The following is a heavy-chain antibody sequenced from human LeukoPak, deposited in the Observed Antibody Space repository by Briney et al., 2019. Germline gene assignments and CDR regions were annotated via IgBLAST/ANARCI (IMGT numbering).Heavy chain of an antibody. J-gene: IGHJ4*02. D-gene: IGHD1-26*01. Sequence: GESLKISCKVSGDRFTSYWIGCVRQMPGTGLEWMGISYPGDSDTRYSPSFQGQVTISADKSISTAYLQWSSLRASDTAMYYCAREAAEWELLHYWGQGTLVTVSS. V-gene: IGHV5-51*01. CDR3: AREAAEWELLHY. CDR2: SYPGDSDT. CDR1: GDRFTSYW.